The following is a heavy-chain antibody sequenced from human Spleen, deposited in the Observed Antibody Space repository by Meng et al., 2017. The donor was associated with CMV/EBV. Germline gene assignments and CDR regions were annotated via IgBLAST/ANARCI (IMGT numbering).Heavy chain of an antibody. J-gene: IGHJ4*02. Sequence: GESLKISCAASGFTFSHLPMHWVRQAPGKGLEWVAIVSYDGRNEHYADSVKGRFTISRDNSKNTLYLQMNSLRAEDTAVYYCAKLPGYCSSTSCYRSVDYWGQGTLVTVSS. CDR2: VSYDGRNE. CDR3: AKLPGYCSSTSCYRSVDY. D-gene: IGHD2-2*01. V-gene: IGHV3-30-3*02. CDR1: GFTFSHLP.